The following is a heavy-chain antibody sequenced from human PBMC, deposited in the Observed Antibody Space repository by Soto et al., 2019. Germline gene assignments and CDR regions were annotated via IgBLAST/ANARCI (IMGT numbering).Heavy chain of an antibody. J-gene: IGHJ5*02. CDR2: IYPGDSDT. V-gene: IGHV5-51*01. CDR1: GYSFTSYW. Sequence: GESLKISCKGSGYSFTSYWIGWVRQMTGKGLEWMGIIYPGDSDTRYRPSFQGQVTTSADKTISTAYPQWSSLKASDTAMYYCVSIFGLAKFDPWGQGTLVTVSS. D-gene: IGHD3-3*02. CDR3: VSIFGLAKFDP.